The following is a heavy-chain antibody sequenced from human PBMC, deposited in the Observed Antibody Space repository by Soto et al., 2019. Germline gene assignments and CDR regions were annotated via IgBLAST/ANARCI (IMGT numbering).Heavy chain of an antibody. Sequence: GESLKISCAASGFTFSSYGMHWVRQAPGKGLEWVAIIWYDGSNKYYADSVKGRFTISRDNSKNTLYLQMNSLRVEDTAVYYCAGGSYGLDFWGQGTTVTVSS. V-gene: IGHV3-33*08. CDR2: IWYDGSNK. J-gene: IGHJ6*02. D-gene: IGHD3-10*01. CDR3: AGGSYGLDF. CDR1: GFTFSSYG.